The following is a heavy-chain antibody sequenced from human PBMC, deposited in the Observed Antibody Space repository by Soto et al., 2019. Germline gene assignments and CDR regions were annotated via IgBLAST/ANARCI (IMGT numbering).Heavy chain of an antibody. J-gene: IGHJ4*02. CDR3: AKDGLSTFDY. CDR1: GFTFSTYA. CDR2: ISGSGGTT. Sequence: PGGSLRLSCAASGFTFSTYAMSWVRQAPGKGPEWVSAISGSGGTTYYADSVKGRFTLSRDNSKDTLYLQMNSLRAEDTALYFCAKDGLSTFDYWGQGTLVTVSS. V-gene: IGHV3-23*01.